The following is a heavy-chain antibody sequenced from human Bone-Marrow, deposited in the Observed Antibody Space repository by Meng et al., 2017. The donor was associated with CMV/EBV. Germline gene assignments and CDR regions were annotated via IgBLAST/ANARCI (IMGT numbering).Heavy chain of an antibody. Sequence: SVKVSCKASGYTFTSYDINWVRQAPGQGLEWMGGIIPILGIANYAQKFQGRVTITADKSTSTAYMELSSLRSEDTAVYYCASGLGYIVVVPAAGYGMDVWGQGTTVTVSS. CDR3: ASGLGYIVVVPAAGYGMDV. J-gene: IGHJ6*02. V-gene: IGHV1-69*10. CDR1: GYTFTSYD. D-gene: IGHD2-2*01. CDR2: IIPILGIA.